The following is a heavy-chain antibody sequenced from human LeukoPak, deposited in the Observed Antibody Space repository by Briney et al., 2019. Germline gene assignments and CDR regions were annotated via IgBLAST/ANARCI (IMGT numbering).Heavy chain of an antibody. CDR2: INWDGTVK. J-gene: IGHJ6*02. V-gene: IGHV3-9*01. D-gene: IGHD4-23*01. CDR3: VREKRGPGNFDKYYGMNV. CDR1: GFIFNNYA. Sequence: GGSLRLSCTTSGFIFNNYAMHWVRQPPGKGLEWVSNINWDGTVKAYADSLKGRFTISRDNAKNSLYLQMNSLTPEDTALYYCVREKRGPGNFDKYYGMNVWGQGTTITVSS.